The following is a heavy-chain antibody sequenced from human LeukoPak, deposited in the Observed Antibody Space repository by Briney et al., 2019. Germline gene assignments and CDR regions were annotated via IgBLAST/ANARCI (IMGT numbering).Heavy chain of an antibody. CDR2: IYTSGST. CDR3: ARAVSGYHRPAFDI. CDR1: GGSISSGSYY. D-gene: IGHD5-12*01. Sequence: SETLSLTCTVSGGSISSGSYYWSWIRQPAGKGLEWIGRIYTSGSTNYNPSLKSRVTISVDTSKNQFSLKLSSVTAADTAVYYCARAVSGYHRPAFDIWGQGTMLTVSS. J-gene: IGHJ3*02. V-gene: IGHV4-61*02.